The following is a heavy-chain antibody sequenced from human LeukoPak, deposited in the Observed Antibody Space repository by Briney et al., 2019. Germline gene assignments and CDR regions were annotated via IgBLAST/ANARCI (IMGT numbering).Heavy chain of an antibody. CDR1: GFTLSIYA. D-gene: IGHD3-16*01. J-gene: IGHJ6*02. V-gene: IGHV3-30*03. CDR3: ARDRGVGDSGLSYHYGMDV. CDR2: ISYDGSSK. Sequence: PGRSLRLSCAASGFTLSIYAIHWVPQAPGKGLEWVAVISYDGSSKYYADWVKGRFNISRDNSKNTVDVQIDSLGDEDTAVYYCARDRGVGDSGLSYHYGMDVWGQGTTVTVSS.